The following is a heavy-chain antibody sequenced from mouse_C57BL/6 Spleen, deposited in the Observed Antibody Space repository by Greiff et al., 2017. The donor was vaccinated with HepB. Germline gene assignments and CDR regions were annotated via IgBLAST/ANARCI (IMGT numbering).Heavy chain of an antibody. D-gene: IGHD3-3*01. CDR1: GYTFTDYE. J-gene: IGHJ2*01. CDR3: TRGLAWDY. CDR2: IDPETGGT. Sequence: QVQLKQSGAELVRPGASVTLSCKASGYTFTDYELHWVKQTPVHGLEWIGAIDPETGGTAYNQKFKGKAILTADKSSSTAYMELRSLTSEDSAVYYCTRGLAWDYWGQGTTLTVSS. V-gene: IGHV1-15*01.